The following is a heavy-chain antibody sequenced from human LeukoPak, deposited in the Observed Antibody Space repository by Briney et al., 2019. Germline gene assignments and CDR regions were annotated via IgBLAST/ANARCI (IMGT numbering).Heavy chain of an antibody. J-gene: IGHJ3*02. CDR3: ASSVVVMPNDAFDI. Sequence: SETLSLTCGVYGGSFSGYYWSWIRQPPGKGLEWIGEINHSGSTNYNPSLKSRVTISVDTSKNQFSLKLSSVTAADTAVYYCASSVVVMPNDAFDIWGQGTMVTVSS. D-gene: IGHD2-21*01. CDR2: INHSGST. CDR1: GGSFSGYY. V-gene: IGHV4-34*01.